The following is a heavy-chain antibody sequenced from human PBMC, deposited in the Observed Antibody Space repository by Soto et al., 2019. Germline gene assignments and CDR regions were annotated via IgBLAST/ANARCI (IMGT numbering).Heavy chain of an antibody. CDR3: ARATYYGSGSWHYYYYMDV. CDR1: GYTFTSYG. V-gene: IGHV1-18*01. Sequence: QVQLVQSGAEVKKPGASVKVSCKASGYTFTSYGISWVRQAPGQGLEWMGWISAYNGNTNYAQKLQGRVTMTTDTATSTAYMELRCLRSDDTAVYYCARATYYGSGSWHYYYYMDVWGKGTTVTVSS. CDR2: ISAYNGNT. J-gene: IGHJ6*03. D-gene: IGHD3-10*01.